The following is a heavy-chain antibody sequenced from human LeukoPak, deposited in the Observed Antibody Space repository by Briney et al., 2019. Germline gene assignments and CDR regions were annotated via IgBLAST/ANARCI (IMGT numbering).Heavy chain of an antibody. CDR2: ISYDGSNK. CDR1: GFTFSSYG. CDR3: AKVRRQIYSSGFDY. J-gene: IGHJ4*02. V-gene: IGHV3-30*18. Sequence: GRSLRLSCAASGFTFSSYGMHWVRQAPGKGLEWVAVISYDGSNKYYADSVKGRFTISRDNSKNTLYLQMNSLRAEDTAVYYCAKVRRQIYSSGFDYWGQGTLVTVSS. D-gene: IGHD6-19*01.